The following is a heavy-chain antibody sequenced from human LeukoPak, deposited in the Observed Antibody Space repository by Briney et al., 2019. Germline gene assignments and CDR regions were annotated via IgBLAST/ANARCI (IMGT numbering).Heavy chain of an antibody. V-gene: IGHV3-7*01. Sequence: GGSLRLSCAASGFTFSSYWMSWVRQAPGKGLEWVANIKQDGSEKYYVDSVKGRFTIFRDNAKNSLYLQMNSLRAEDTAVYYCARGPKCSGGSCYSSWFDPWGQGTLVTVSS. D-gene: IGHD2-15*01. CDR2: IKQDGSEK. CDR1: GFTFSSYW. CDR3: ARGPKCSGGSCYSSWFDP. J-gene: IGHJ5*02.